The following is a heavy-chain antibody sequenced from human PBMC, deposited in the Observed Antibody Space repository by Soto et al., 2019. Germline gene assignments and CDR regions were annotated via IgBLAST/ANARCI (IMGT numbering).Heavy chain of an antibody. D-gene: IGHD1-1*01. CDR2: ISGGGGST. V-gene: IGHV3-23*01. CDR1: GFTFSSYA. Sequence: EMQLLESGGGLVQPGGSLRLSCAASGFTFSSYAMSWVRQAPGKGLEWVSTISGGGGSTYYADSVKGRFTISRDNSKNTLYLKMNSLRAEDTAVYYCAKGPYPERSYYFDYWGQGTLVTVSS. J-gene: IGHJ4*02. CDR3: AKGPYPERSYYFDY.